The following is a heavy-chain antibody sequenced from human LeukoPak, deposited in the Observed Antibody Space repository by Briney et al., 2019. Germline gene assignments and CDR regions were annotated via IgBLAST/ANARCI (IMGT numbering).Heavy chain of an antibody. D-gene: IGHD6-19*01. CDR2: ISHDGYTT. CDR3: AKEPLHSSGWYGGRLDY. Sequence: GGSLRLSCSAPGFTFSTYAMHWVRQAPGRGLEYISAISHDGYTTYYADSVKGRFTISRDNSKNTLYLQMNSLRAEDTAVYYCAKEPLHSSGWYGGRLDYWGQGTLVTVSS. V-gene: IGHV3-64*04. CDR1: GFTFSTYA. J-gene: IGHJ4*02.